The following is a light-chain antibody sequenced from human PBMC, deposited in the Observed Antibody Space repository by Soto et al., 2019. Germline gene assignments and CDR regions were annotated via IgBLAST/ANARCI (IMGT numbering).Light chain of an antibody. J-gene: IGLJ2*01. V-gene: IGLV1-44*01. CDR3: VSWDDSLNRPV. CDR1: SSNVGGNA. CDR2: SND. Sequence: QSVLTQPPSESGTPGQGVTISCSEGSSNVGGNAVNWYLQLPGSAPKLLIYSNDQRPSGVPDRFSGSKSGSSATLAISGLQSDDESDYYCVSWDDSLNRPVFGGGTKLTVL.